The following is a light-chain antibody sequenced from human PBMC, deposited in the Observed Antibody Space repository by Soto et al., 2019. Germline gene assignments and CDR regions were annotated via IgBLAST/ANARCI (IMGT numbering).Light chain of an antibody. V-gene: IGKV4-1*01. J-gene: IGKJ4*01. CDR1: QSVLYNSDNKNY. CDR3: QQYYTTLS. CDR2: WAS. Sequence: DIVMTQSPDSLGVSLGERATINCESIQSVLYNSDNKNYLAWYQQKAGQPPKLLIYWASTRDSGVPDRFSGSGSGADFTLAINNLQAEDVAVYYCQQYYTTLSFGGGTKVEIK.